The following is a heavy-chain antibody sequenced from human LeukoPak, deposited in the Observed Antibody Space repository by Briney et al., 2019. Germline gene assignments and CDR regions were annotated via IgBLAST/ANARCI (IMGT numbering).Heavy chain of an antibody. D-gene: IGHD2-2*01. CDR1: GFTFNNYG. CDR2: ISYDGRNI. Sequence: GKSLRLSCAASGFTFNNYGMHWVRQAPGKGLEWVAVISYDGRNIHYPDSVKGRFSISRDISTDTLWLQMDSLRTEDTAVYYCAKGPLRGTAAAIDYWGQGTLVTVSS. V-gene: IGHV3-30*18. CDR3: AKGPLRGTAAAIDY. J-gene: IGHJ4*02.